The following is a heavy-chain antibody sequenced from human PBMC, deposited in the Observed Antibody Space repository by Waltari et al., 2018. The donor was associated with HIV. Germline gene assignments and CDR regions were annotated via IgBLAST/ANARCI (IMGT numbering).Heavy chain of an antibody. CDR2: ISGSGYST. D-gene: IGHD6-13*01. CDR3: VKEHQYSHTWYSFYGMDV. Sequence: EVQLLESGGGLVQPGGSLSLSCAASGFTVSNYAVNWVRQAPGKGLEWVSAISGSGYSTYYAESVKGRFTISRDNSKNKLYLQMNSLRAEDTAVYFCVKEHQYSHTWYSFYGMDVWGQGTTVTVSS. J-gene: IGHJ6*02. CDR1: GFTVSNYA. V-gene: IGHV3-23*01.